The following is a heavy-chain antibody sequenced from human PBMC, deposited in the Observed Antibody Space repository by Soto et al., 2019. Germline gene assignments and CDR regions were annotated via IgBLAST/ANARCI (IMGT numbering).Heavy chain of an antibody. D-gene: IGHD2-8*02. V-gene: IGHV3-23*01. Sequence: EVQLMESGGGLVQPGGSLRLSCVASGFTFSNFAMCWVRQAPGKGLEWVSAIRGSGELTYHAESVKCRFTISRDNSNNTLFLQMNILRVDGPAVYYFAKSPDIVLPFDLWGRGTLVTVS. CDR1: GFTFSNFA. CDR2: IRGSGELT. J-gene: IGHJ2*01. CDR3: AKSPDIVLPFDL.